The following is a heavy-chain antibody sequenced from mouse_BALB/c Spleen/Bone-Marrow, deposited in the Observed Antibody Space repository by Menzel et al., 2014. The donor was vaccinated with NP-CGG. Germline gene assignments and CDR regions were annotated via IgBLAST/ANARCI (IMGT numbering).Heavy chain of an antibody. V-gene: IGHV1S81*02. CDR1: GYTFTSYY. J-gene: IGHJ3*01. CDR3: TREGYSPFAY. D-gene: IGHD1-1*01. CDR2: INPSNGGT. Sequence: QVQLKESGAELVKPGASVKLPCKASGYTFTSYYMYWVKQRPGQGLEWIGGINPSNGGTNFNEKFKSKATLTVDKSSSTAYMQLSSLTSEASAVYFCTREGYSPFAYWGQGPLVTVSP.